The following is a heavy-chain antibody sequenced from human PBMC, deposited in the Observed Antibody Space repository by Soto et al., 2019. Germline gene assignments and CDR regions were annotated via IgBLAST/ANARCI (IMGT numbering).Heavy chain of an antibody. D-gene: IGHD6-13*01. CDR2: IIPIFGTA. V-gene: IGHV1-69*06. CDR3: ARDVGHSSSWMMDH. J-gene: IGHJ4*02. Sequence: SVKVSCKASGGTFSSNAISWVRQAPGQGLEWMGGIIPIFGTANYAQNFQGRVTITADKSTGTAYMEVSSLRSEDTAVYYCARDVGHSSSWMMDHWGQGTLVTVSS. CDR1: GGTFSSNA.